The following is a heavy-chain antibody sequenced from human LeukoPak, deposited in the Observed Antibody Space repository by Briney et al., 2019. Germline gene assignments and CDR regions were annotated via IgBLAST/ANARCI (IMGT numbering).Heavy chain of an antibody. Sequence: GGSLRLSCAASGVTFSSYAMHWVRQAPGKGLEWVAVISYDGSIKHFADSVKGRFTISRDNSKNTLYLQMNSLSADDTAVYYCARDISGYGFDYWSQGTLVTVSS. CDR2: ISYDGSIK. CDR3: ARDISGYGFDY. D-gene: IGHD3-22*01. J-gene: IGHJ4*02. CDR1: GVTFSSYA. V-gene: IGHV3-30*04.